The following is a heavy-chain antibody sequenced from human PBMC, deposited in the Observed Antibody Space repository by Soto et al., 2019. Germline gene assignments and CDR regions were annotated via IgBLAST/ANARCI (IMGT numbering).Heavy chain of an antibody. J-gene: IGHJ4*02. CDR1: GGSVRGGIYY. V-gene: IGHV4-61*01. D-gene: IGHD3-22*01. CDR2: IYQSGTT. CDR3: ARDSSGRHDY. Sequence: SETLSLTCSVSGGSVRGGIYYWTWIRHPPGKGLEWIGYIYQSGTTNYNASLKSRVTISIDTSKNQFFLKLNSVTAADTAVYYCARDSSGRHDYWGQGTLVTVSS.